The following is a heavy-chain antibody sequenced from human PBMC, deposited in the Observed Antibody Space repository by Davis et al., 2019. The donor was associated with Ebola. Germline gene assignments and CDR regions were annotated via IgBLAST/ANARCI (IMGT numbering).Heavy chain of an antibody. V-gene: IGHV3-23*01. CDR1: GITFTNYA. J-gene: IGHJ4*02. Sequence: PGGSLRLSCAASGITFTNYAMSGVRQAPGMGLELVSANTTSGRTTGYADSVKGRFTIARDNSKNTVYLQMNSLRAEDTAVYYCATRGDNRQFDYWGQGTLVTVSS. CDR3: ATRGDNRQFDY. D-gene: IGHD2-21*02. CDR2: NTTSGRTT.